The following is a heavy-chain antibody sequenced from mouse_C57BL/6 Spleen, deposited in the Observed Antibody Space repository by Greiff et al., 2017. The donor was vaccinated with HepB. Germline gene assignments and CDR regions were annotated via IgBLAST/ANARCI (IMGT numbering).Heavy chain of an antibody. CDR3: ARWLTGDLYAMDY. CDR2: INPGSGGT. Sequence: QVQLQQSGAELVRPGTSVKVSCKASGYAFTNYLIEWVKQRPGQGLEWIGVINPGSGGTNYNEKFKGKATLTADKSSSTAYMQLSSLTSEDSAVYVCARWLTGDLYAMDYWGQGTSVTVAS. CDR1: GYAFTNYL. V-gene: IGHV1-54*01. J-gene: IGHJ4*01. D-gene: IGHD4-1*01.